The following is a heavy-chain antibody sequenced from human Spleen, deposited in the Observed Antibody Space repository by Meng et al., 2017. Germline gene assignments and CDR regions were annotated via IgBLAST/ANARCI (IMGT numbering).Heavy chain of an antibody. D-gene: IGHD5-18*01. CDR1: GGSLSGYY. CDR2: SDHFGNT. CDR3: SRRINTAGGWFDS. Sequence: VQLQQWGAGLLKPSETLSLTCAVFGGSLSGYYCNWFRQPPGKGLEWIGGSDHFGNTIYNPSLKGRVTISLDTSRNQFSLKLTSVTAADTAVYYCSRRINTAGGWFDSWGQGTLVTVSS. V-gene: IGHV4-34*01. J-gene: IGHJ5*01.